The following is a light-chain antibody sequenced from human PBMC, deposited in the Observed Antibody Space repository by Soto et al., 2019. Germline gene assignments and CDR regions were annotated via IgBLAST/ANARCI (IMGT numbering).Light chain of an antibody. CDR2: AAS. J-gene: IGKJ2*01. Sequence: EIVLTQSPATLSLSPGERATLSCRASQTVTSGYLAWHQQKPGQAPRLLIYAASSRAAGIPDRISGSESGTDFTLTISRLEPEDFAVYYCHQYGSSPYTFGQGTKLEI. CDR1: QTVTSGY. V-gene: IGKV3-20*01. CDR3: HQYGSSPYT.